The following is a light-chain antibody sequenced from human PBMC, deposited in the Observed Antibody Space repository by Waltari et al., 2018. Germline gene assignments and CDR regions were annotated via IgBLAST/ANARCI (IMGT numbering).Light chain of an antibody. CDR2: DVF. CDR3: NSYTGSSSWV. CDR1: SSDVGFYNY. Sequence: QSALTQPASVSGSPGQSITISCTGTSSDVGFYNYFSWYQKHPGKAPKLIIYDVFERPSGVSNRFSDSKSGNTASLTISGLLAEDEADYYCNSYTGSSSWVFGGGTKLTVL. J-gene: IGLJ3*02. V-gene: IGLV2-14*01.